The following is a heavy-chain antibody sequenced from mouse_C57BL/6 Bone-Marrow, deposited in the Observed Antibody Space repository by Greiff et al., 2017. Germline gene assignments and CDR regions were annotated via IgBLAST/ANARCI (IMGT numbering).Heavy chain of an antibody. V-gene: IGHV5-6*01. CDR2: ISSGGSYT. Sequence: EVHLVESGGDLVKPGGSLKLSCAASGFTFSSYGMSWVRQTPDKRLEWVATISSGGSYTYYPDSVKGRFTISRDNAKNTQYLQMSSLKSEDTAMYYCARGAYYSNYGDYWGQGTTLTVAS. D-gene: IGHD2-5*01. CDR1: GFTFSSYG. J-gene: IGHJ2*01. CDR3: ARGAYYSNYGDY.